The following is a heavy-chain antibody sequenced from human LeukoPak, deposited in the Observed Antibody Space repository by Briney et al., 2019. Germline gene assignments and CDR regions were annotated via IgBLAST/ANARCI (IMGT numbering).Heavy chain of an antibody. CDR3: ARARESSFDY. CDR1: GYTVTRYY. CDR2: INPSSGGT. J-gene: IGHJ4*02. Sequence: ASGKVSCKASGYTVTRYYMHGVRQAPGEGLEWMGWINPSSGGTDYAQKFQGRVTMTRDTSISTAYMELSRLRSDDTAVYYCARARESSFDYWGQGTLVTVSS. V-gene: IGHV1-2*02. D-gene: IGHD3-16*01.